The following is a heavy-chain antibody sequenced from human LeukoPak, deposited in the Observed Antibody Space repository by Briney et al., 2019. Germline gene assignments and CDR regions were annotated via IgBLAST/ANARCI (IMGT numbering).Heavy chain of an antibody. V-gene: IGHV3-74*01. D-gene: IGHD2-8*02. CDR3: AKGYGWEASYYYYYMDV. CDR1: GFTFSSYW. J-gene: IGHJ6*03. CDR2: INSDGSST. Sequence: PGGSLRLSCAAPGFTFSSYWMHWVRQAPGKGLVWVSRINSDGSSTSYADSVKGRFTISRDNAKNTLYLQMNSLRVEDTAVYYCAKGYGWEASYYYYYMDVWGKGTTVTISS.